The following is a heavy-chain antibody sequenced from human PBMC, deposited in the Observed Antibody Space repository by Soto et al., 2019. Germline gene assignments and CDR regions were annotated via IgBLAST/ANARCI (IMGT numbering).Heavy chain of an antibody. CDR1: GFTFSNYA. CDR2: ISGSGGST. Sequence: PGGSLRLSCAASGFTFSNYAMSWVRQAPGKGLEWVSSISGSGGSTYYADSVKGRFAISRDNSKDTLYLQMNSLRAEDTALYYCTKFLKGSDEYDIVLVAAVALPMDVWGQGTTVTASS. CDR3: TKFLKGSDEYDIVLVAAVALPMDV. V-gene: IGHV3-23*01. D-gene: IGHD2-2*01. J-gene: IGHJ6*02.